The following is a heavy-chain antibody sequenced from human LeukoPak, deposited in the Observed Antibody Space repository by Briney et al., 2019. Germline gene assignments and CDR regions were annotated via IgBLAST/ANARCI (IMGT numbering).Heavy chain of an antibody. CDR3: ARGGVLLRNPQYFQH. D-gene: IGHD3-10*01. CDR1: GGSISSSSYY. CDR2: IYYSGST. V-gene: IGHV4-39*07. J-gene: IGHJ1*01. Sequence: SETLSLTCTVSGGSISSSSYYWGWIRQPPGKGLEWIGSIYYSGSTYYNPPLKSRVTISVDTSKNQFSLKLSSVTAADTAVYYCARGGVLLRNPQYFQHWGQGTLVTVSS.